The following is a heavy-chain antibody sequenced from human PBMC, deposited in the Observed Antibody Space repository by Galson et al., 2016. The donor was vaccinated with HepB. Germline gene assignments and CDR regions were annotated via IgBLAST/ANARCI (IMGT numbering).Heavy chain of an antibody. J-gene: IGHJ4*02. Sequence: SLRLSCAASGFTFSSYDMSWVRQAPGKGLEWVSAIRGSGGSTFYADSVKGRFTTSRDNSMNTLYLQMNSLRAEDTAVYYCAKIGQRTPHPDYWGQGTLVTVSS. V-gene: IGHV3-23*01. CDR1: GFTFSSYD. CDR2: IRGSGGST. CDR3: AKIGQRTPHPDY.